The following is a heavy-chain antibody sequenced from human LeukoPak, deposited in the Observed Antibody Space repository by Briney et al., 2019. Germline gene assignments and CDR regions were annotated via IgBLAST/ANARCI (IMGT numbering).Heavy chain of an antibody. CDR1: GGSFSGYY. CDR2: INHSGST. J-gene: IGHJ3*02. CDR3: AKVGNYYVSGGYGPFDAFDI. D-gene: IGHD3-22*01. V-gene: IGHV4-34*01. Sequence: SETLSLTCAVYGGSFSGYYWSWIRQPPGKGLEWIGEINHSGSTNYNPSLKSRVTISVDTSKNQFSLKLSSVTAADTAVYYCAKVGNYYVSGGYGPFDAFDIWGQGTMVTVSS.